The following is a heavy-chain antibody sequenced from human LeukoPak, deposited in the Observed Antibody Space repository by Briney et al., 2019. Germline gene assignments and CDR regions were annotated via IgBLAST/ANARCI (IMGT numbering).Heavy chain of an antibody. CDR2: INPNSGGT. V-gene: IGHV1-2*04. CDR3: ARSSANTYYYDSSGYYRFDY. CDR1: GYTFTGYY. J-gene: IGHJ4*02. Sequence: ASVKVSCKASGYTFTGYYMHWVRQAPGQGLEWMGWINPNSGGTNYAQKFQGWVTMTRDTSISTAYMELSRLRSEDTAVYYCARSSANTYYYDSSGYYRFDYWGQGTLVTVSS. D-gene: IGHD3-22*01.